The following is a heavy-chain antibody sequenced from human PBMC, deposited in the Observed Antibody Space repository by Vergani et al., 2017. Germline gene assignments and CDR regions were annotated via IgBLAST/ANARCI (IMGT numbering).Heavy chain of an antibody. J-gene: IGHJ3*02. V-gene: IGHV3-9*03. CDR2: ISWNSGSI. Sequence: EVQLVESGGGLVQPGRSLRLSCAASGFTFDDYAMHWVRQAPGKGLEWVSGISWNSGSIGYADSVKGRFTISRDNAKNSLYLQMNSLRAEDMALYYCAKDLGVYCSSTSCPSGAFDIWGQGTMVTVSS. CDR1: GFTFDDYA. D-gene: IGHD2-2*01. CDR3: AKDLGVYCSSTSCPSGAFDI.